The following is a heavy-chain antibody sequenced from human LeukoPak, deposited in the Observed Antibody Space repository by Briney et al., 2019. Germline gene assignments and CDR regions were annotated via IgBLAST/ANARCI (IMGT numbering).Heavy chain of an antibody. J-gene: IGHJ4*02. CDR1: GFTFSSYD. CDR2: IRPSGDNT. D-gene: IGHD4-17*01. CDR3: AKEIWPTVTTPGHTHFDY. V-gene: IGHV3-23*01. Sequence: GGALRLSCAASGFTFSSYDMTWVRQAPGRGLEWVSSIRPSGDNTYYGDSVKGRFTISRDNSKNTLCLQMNSLRAEDTAVYYCAKEIWPTVTTPGHTHFDYWGQGTLVTVSS.